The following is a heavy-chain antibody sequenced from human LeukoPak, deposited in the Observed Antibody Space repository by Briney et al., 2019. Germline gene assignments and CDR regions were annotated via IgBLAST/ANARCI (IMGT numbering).Heavy chain of an antibody. Sequence: GGSLRLSCVASGFSFRNYAIHWVRQAPGKGLEYVSVINTDGRITYYADSVKGRFTISRDNSKNTVYLQMGSLRGEDMAVYYCTRDGGSFCDFDYWGQGTLVTVSS. D-gene: IGHD1-26*01. J-gene: IGHJ4*02. V-gene: IGHV3-64*02. CDR2: INTDGRIT. CDR3: TRDGGSFCDFDY. CDR1: GFSFRNYA.